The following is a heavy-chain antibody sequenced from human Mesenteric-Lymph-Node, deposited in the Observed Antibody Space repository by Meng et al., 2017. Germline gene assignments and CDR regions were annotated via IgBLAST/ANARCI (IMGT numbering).Heavy chain of an antibody. CDR3: ARRYDSSGVNDY. J-gene: IGHJ4*02. CDR2: IIPIFGTA. CDR1: GGTFSSYA. D-gene: IGHD3-22*01. V-gene: IGHV1-69*06. Sequence: SVKVSCKASGGTFSSYAISWVRQAPGQGLEWMGGIIPIFGTANYAQKFQGRVTITADKSTSTAYMELSSLRSEDTAVYYCARRYDSSGVNDYWGQGTLVTVSS.